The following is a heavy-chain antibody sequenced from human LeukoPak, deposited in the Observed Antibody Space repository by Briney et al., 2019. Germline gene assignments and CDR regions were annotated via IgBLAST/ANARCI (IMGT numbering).Heavy chain of an antibody. CDR3: ARGGEDPVTPILDY. CDR2: IYHSGST. J-gene: IGHJ4*02. V-gene: IGHV4-30-2*01. D-gene: IGHD5-18*01. Sequence: QPSETLSLTCTVSGGSISSGGYYWSWIRQPPGKGLEWIGYIYHSGSTYYNPSLKSRVTISVDRSKNQFSLKLSSVTAADTAVYYCARGGEDPVTPILDYWGQGTLVTVSS. CDR1: GGSISSGGYY.